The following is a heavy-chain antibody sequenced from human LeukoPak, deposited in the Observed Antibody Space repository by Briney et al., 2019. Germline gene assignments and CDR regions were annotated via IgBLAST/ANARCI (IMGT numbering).Heavy chain of an antibody. V-gene: IGHV4-39*07. CDR2: IYYSGST. Sequence: PSETLSLTCTVSGGSISSSSYYWGWIRQPPGKGLEWIGSIYYSGSTYYNPSLKSRVTISVDTSKNQFSLKLSSVTAADTAVYYCARAKTGYYIRRNYFDYWGQGTLVTVSS. CDR3: ARAKTGYYIRRNYFDY. D-gene: IGHD3-9*01. J-gene: IGHJ4*02. CDR1: GGSISSSSYY.